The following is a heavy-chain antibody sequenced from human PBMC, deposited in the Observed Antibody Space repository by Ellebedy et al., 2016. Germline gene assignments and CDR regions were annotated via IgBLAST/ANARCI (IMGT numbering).Heavy chain of an antibody. D-gene: IGHD5-24*01. CDR2: INHSGST. J-gene: IGHJ4*02. V-gene: IGHV4-34*01. Sequence: SQTLSLTCAVYGGSFSGYYWSWIRQPPGKGLEWIGEINHSGSTNYNPSLKSRVTISVDTSKNQFSLKLSSVTAADTAVYYCARGGGDGYNLGYWGQGTQVTVSS. CDR1: GGSFSGYY. CDR3: ARGGGDGYNLGY.